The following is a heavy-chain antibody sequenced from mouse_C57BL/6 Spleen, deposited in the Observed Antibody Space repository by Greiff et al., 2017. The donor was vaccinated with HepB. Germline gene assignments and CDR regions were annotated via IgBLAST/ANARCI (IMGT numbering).Heavy chain of an antibody. CDR2: IYPRSGNT. CDR3: AGSHQVRGYSLDF. CDR1: GYTFTSYG. J-gene: IGHJ4*01. V-gene: IGHV1-81*01. Sequence: QVHVKQSGAELARPGASVKLSCTASGYTFTSYGISWVKQRTGQGLEWIGDIYPRSGNTYYNEKFKGKRTLTADESSSTAYMELRSLTSEDSAVYYCAGSHQVRGYSLDFWGQGTSVTVSS. D-gene: IGHD2-14*01.